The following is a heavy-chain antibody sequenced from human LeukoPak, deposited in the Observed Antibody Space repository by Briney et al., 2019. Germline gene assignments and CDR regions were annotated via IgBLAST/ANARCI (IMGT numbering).Heavy chain of an antibody. V-gene: IGHV3-33*01. D-gene: IGHD5-18*01. CDR1: GFTFSSYC. Sequence: GGSLRLSCAASGFTFSSYCMHWVRQAPGKGLEWVAVIWYDGSNKYYADSVKGRFTISRDNSKNTLYLQMNSLRAEDTAVYYCARVAYSYGLGYWGQGTLVTVSS. CDR2: IWYDGSNK. CDR3: ARVAYSYGLGY. J-gene: IGHJ4*02.